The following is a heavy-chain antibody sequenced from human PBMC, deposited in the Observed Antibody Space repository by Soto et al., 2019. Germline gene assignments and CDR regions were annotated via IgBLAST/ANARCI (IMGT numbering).Heavy chain of an antibody. V-gene: IGHV4-59*11. J-gene: IGHJ1*01. CDR1: GGSISGHY. D-gene: IGHD6-13*01. CDR3: ARDGGPPYSSSWYPQQYFQH. Sequence: SETLSLICTVSGGSISGHYWIWIRQSPGKRLEWIGYIFYTGSTNYNPSLKSRVTLSADTSKNQFSLRLSSVTAADTAVYYCARDGGPPYSSSWYPQQYFQHWGQGPLVTVSS. CDR2: IFYTGST.